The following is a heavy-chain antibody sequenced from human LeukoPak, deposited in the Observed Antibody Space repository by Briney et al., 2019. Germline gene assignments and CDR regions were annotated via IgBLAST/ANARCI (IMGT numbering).Heavy chain of an antibody. D-gene: IGHD4-11*01. CDR1: GFTFSSYS. J-gene: IGHJ4*02. Sequence: GGSLRLSCAASGFTFSSYSMNWVRQAPGKGLEWVAFIGYDGSNKYYADSVKGRLTISRDNSKNTLYLQMNSLRAEDTAVYYCAKRDDYSNYGLDYWGQGILVTVSS. CDR2: IGYDGSNK. V-gene: IGHV3-30*02. CDR3: AKRDDYSNYGLDY.